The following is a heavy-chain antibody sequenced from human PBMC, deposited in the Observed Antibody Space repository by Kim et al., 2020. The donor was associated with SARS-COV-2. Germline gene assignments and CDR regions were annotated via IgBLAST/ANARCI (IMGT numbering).Heavy chain of an antibody. Sequence: GGSLRLSCAASGFSFSGYEMNWVRQAPGKGLEWISYINNSGRTIYYADSVKGRFTISRDNAKNSLYLQMDSLTVEDTAIYYCARGPKYCGGGTCYQTFDYWGQGTLVTVSS. D-gene: IGHD2-21*01. V-gene: IGHV3-48*03. J-gene: IGHJ4*02. CDR2: INNSGRTI. CDR3: ARGPKYCGGGTCYQTFDY. CDR1: GFSFSGYE.